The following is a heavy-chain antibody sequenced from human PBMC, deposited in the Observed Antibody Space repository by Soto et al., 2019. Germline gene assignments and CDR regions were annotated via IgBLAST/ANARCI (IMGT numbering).Heavy chain of an antibody. J-gene: IGHJ2*01. CDR1: GYTFTIYH. Sequence: ASVKVSCKASGYTFTIYHMHWVRQAPGQGLEWMGWINPDSGGTKYAQKFQGGVTLTRDTSISTVYMELSRLRSDDTAVYYCAREIRSGYYKYWYFELWGRGTLVTVSS. D-gene: IGHD3-3*01. CDR3: AREIRSGYYKYWYFEL. V-gene: IGHV1-2*02. CDR2: INPDSGGT.